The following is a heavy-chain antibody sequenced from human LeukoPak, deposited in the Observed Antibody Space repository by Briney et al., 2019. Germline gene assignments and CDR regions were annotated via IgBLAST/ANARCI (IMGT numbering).Heavy chain of an antibody. V-gene: IGHV1-3*01. Sequence: ASVKVSCKASGYTFTSYAMHWVRQAPGQRLEWMGWINAGNGNTKYSQKFQGRFTISRDNSKNTLYLQMNSLRAEDTAVYYCARSPWDYWGQGTLVTVSS. J-gene: IGHJ4*02. CDR1: GYTFTSYA. CDR3: ARSPWDY. CDR2: INAGNGNT.